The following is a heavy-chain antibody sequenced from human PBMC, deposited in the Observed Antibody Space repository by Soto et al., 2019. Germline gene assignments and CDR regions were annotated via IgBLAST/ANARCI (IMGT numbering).Heavy chain of an antibody. CDR2: MNPNSGNT. Sequence: ASVKVSCKASGYTFTSYDINWVRQATGQGLEWMGWMNPNSGNTGYAQKFQGRVTMTRNTSISTAYMELSSLRSEDTAVYYCARGRITIFGVVILHYYMDGWGKGTTVTVSS. J-gene: IGHJ6*03. V-gene: IGHV1-8*01. CDR3: ARGRITIFGVVILHYYMDG. D-gene: IGHD3-3*01. CDR1: GYTFTSYD.